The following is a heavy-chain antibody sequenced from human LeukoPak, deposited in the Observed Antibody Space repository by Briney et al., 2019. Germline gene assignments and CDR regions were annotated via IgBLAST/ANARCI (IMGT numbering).Heavy chain of an antibody. J-gene: IGHJ3*02. CDR2: ISYDGSNK. D-gene: IGHD5-24*01. Sequence: GGSLRLSCAASGFTFSSYAMHWVRQAPGKGLEWVAVISYDGSNKYYADSVKGRFTISRDNSKNTLYLQMNSLRAEDTAVYYCAREAAVEMATDLGAFDIWGQGTMVTVSS. CDR3: AREAAVEMATDLGAFDI. CDR1: GFTFSSYA. V-gene: IGHV3-30*01.